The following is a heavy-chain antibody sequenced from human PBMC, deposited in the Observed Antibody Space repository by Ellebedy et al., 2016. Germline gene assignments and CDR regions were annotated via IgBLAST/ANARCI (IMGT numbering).Heavy chain of an antibody. CDR3: ARENYRWLQLPTGDNRDYYGMDV. J-gene: IGHJ6*02. CDR2: ISSSSSYI. V-gene: IGHV3-21*01. D-gene: IGHD5-24*01. Sequence: GGSLRLSCAASGFTFSSYSMNWVRQAPGKGLEWVSSISSSSSYIYYADSVKGRFTISRDNAKNSLYLQMNSLRAEDTAVYYCARENYRWLQLPTGDNRDYYGMDVWGQGTTVTVSS. CDR1: GFTFSSYS.